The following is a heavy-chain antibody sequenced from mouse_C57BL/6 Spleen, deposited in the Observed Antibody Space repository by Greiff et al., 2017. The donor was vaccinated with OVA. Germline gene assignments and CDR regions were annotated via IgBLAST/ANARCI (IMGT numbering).Heavy chain of an antibody. Sequence: EVQLVESGPVLVKPGASVKMSCKASGYTFTDYYMNWVKQSHGKSLEWIGVINPYNGGTSYNQKFKGKATLTVDKSSSTAYMELNSLTSEDSAVYYCARSTTFDYWGQGTTLTVSS. J-gene: IGHJ2*01. D-gene: IGHD2-13*01. CDR3: ARSTTFDY. V-gene: IGHV1-19*01. CDR1: GYTFTDYY. CDR2: INPYNGGT.